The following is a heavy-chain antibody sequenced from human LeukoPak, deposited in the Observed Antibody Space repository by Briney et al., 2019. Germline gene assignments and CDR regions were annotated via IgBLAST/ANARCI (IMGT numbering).Heavy chain of an antibody. CDR3: ARTGYSYGNMYYYYGMEV. Sequence: SETLSLTRAVYGGSLSGYYWSWLRQPPARGLEWIGEINNSGSTNYNPSVKSRVTISVDTSKNQFSLKLSSVTAADTAVYYCARTGYSYGNMYYYYGMEVWGQGTTVTVSS. V-gene: IGHV4-34*01. J-gene: IGHJ6*02. D-gene: IGHD5-18*01. CDR2: INNSGST. CDR1: GGSLSGYY.